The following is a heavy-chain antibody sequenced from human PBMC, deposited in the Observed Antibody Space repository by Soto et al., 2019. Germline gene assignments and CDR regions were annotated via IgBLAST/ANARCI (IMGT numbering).Heavy chain of an antibody. J-gene: IGHJ4*02. CDR3: AKAPLSRRNFDY. CDR1: GFTFGNYA. V-gene: IGHV3-23*01. Sequence: GGSLRLSCTASGFTFGNYAMNWVRQAPGKGLEWVSSISGNSGNTYFADSVKGRFTISRDNSKNTLYLQLNSLRADDTAVYYWAKAPLSRRNFDYWGQGTLVTLPS. CDR2: ISGNSGNT.